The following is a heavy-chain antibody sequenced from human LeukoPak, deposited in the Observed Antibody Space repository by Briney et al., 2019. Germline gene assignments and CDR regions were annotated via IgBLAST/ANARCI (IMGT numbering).Heavy chain of an antibody. J-gene: IGHJ4*02. CDR3: ARAWGSDYYFDY. V-gene: IGHV3-48*01. D-gene: IGHD3-16*01. CDR2: ISSGSSTI. CDR1: GFTFSSYS. Sequence: GGSLRLSCEASGFTFSSYSMNWVRQAPGKGLEWLSYISSGSSTIYYADSVKGRFTISRDNAKNSLYLQMNSLRAEDTAVYYCARAWGSDYYFDYWGQGTLVTVSS.